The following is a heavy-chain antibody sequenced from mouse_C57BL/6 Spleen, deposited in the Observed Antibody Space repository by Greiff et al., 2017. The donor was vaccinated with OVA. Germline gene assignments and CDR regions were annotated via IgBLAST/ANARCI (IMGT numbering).Heavy chain of an antibody. CDR2: INPYNGGT. Sequence: VQLQQSGPELVKPGDSVKISCKASGYSFTGYFMNWVMQSHGKSLEWIGGINPYNGGTFYNQKFKGKATLTVDESSSTAHMELRNLTSEDSAVYYCARSLDYYGSSLDFAYWGQGTLVTVSA. D-gene: IGHD1-1*01. CDR1: GYSFTGYF. V-gene: IGHV1-20*01. J-gene: IGHJ3*01. CDR3: ARSLDYYGSSLDFAY.